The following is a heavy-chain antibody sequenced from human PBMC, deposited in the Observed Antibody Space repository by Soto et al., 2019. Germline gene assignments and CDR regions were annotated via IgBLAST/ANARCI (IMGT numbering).Heavy chain of an antibody. V-gene: IGHV2-5*02. CDR1: GFSLTTSRVG. J-gene: IGHJ4*02. CDR2: IYWDDDK. D-gene: IGHD3-10*02. Sequence: QITLKESGPTLVKPTQTLTLTCTFSGFSLTTSRVGVGWIRQPPGKALEWLALIYWDDDKRYSPSLRSRLTITKDTSKNHVVLTMTNMDPGDTATYYCAHMFGTVSHLGYWGQGTLLTVSS. CDR3: AHMFGTVSHLGY.